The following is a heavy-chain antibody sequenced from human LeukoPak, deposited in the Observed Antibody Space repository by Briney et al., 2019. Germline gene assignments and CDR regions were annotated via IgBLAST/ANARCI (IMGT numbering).Heavy chain of an antibody. CDR2: ISSSASTI. J-gene: IGHJ4*02. CDR1: GFPFSDFY. D-gene: IGHD7-27*01. CDR3: TGDQWGKYYFDY. Sequence: PGGSLRLSCAASGFPFSDFYMSWIRQAPGKGLEWVSFISSSASTIYYAGSVKGRFTISRDNAKNSLYLQMNTLRAEDTSVYDCTGDQWGKYYFDYWGQGTLVTVSS. V-gene: IGHV3-11*01.